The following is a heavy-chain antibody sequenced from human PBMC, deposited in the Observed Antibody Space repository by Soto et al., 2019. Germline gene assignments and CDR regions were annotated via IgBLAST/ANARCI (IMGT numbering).Heavy chain of an antibody. D-gene: IGHD6-25*01. CDR2: INPSGGTT. V-gene: IGHV1-46*01. J-gene: IGHJ5*02. Sequence: QVQLVQSGAEVKKPGASVKVSCKASGYTFTSYSMHWVRQAPGQGLEWMGIINPSGGTTNYAQKFQGRVTMTRDTSTNTVYMELSSLRSEDTAVYDCARGGGAAAATDPWCQGTLVTVSS. CDR3: ARGGGAAAATDP. CDR1: GYTFTSYS.